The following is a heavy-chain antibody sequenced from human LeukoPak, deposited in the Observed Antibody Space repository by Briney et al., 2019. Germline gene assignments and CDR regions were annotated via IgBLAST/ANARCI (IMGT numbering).Heavy chain of an antibody. D-gene: IGHD3-10*01. J-gene: IGHJ4*02. Sequence: GGSLRLSCAASGFTFSPYAMHWVRQAPGKGLEWVSAISGSGGSTYYADSVKGRFTISRDNSKNTLYLQMNSLRAEDTAVYYCAKGSYGSGSYKSHWGQGTLVTVSS. V-gene: IGHV3-23*01. CDR2: ISGSGGST. CDR3: AKGSYGSGSYKSH. CDR1: GFTFSPYA.